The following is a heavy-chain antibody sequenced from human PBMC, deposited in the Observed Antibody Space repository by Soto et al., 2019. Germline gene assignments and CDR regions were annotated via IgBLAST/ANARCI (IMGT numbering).Heavy chain of an antibody. CDR2: IYYSGST. D-gene: IGHD3-3*01. J-gene: IGHJ5*02. V-gene: IGHV4-39*01. CDR3: ARHLRFWSGWNNWFDP. CDR1: GGSISSSSYY. Sequence: QLQLQESGPGLVKPSETLSLTCTVSGGSISSSSYYWGWIRQPPGKGLEWIGSIYYSGSTYYNPSLKSRVTISVDTSKNQFSLKLSSVTAADTAVYYCARHLRFWSGWNNWFDPWGQGTLVTVSS.